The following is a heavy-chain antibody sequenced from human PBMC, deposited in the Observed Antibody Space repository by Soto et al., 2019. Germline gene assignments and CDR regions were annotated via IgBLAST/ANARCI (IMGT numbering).Heavy chain of an antibody. J-gene: IGHJ6*03. V-gene: IGHV1-3*01. Sequence: QRLEWMGWINAGNGNTKYSHKFQGRVTITRDTSASTAYMELSSLISEDTAEYYCASTTYYYYMDVWGKGTTVTGSS. CDR3: ASTTYYYYMDV. D-gene: IGHD2-2*01. CDR2: INAGNGNT.